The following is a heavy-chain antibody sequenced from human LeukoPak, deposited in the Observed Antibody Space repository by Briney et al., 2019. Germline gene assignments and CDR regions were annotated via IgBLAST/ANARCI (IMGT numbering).Heavy chain of an antibody. CDR1: GFTFSSYG. Sequence: GGSLRLSCAASGFTFSSYGMNWVRQAPGKGLEWVSSISSSSSYIYYADSVKGRFTISRDNAKNSLYLQMNSLRAEDTAVYYCARDFRYYYDSSGYRAPDYWGQGTLVTVSS. J-gene: IGHJ4*02. D-gene: IGHD3-22*01. CDR3: ARDFRYYYDSSGYRAPDY. CDR2: ISSSSSYI. V-gene: IGHV3-21*01.